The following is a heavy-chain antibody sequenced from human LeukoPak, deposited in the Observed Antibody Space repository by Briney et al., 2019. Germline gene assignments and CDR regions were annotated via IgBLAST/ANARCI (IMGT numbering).Heavy chain of an antibody. CDR3: AKPRRDGLQSPNWFDL. V-gene: IGHV5-51*01. CDR1: GFRFPYYW. Sequence: GESLKIYCQASGFRFPYYWIGLERQMPGKGLEWVGIIYPGGSDTLYSPSFQGLVTISADKSVSTVYLQWSSLQASDTAVYYCAKPRRDGLQSPNWFDLWGQGTLVIVSS. D-gene: IGHD4-11*01. J-gene: IGHJ5*02. CDR2: IYPGGSDT.